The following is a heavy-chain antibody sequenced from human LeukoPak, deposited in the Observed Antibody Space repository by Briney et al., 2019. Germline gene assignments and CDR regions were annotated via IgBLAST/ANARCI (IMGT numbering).Heavy chain of an antibody. V-gene: IGHV3-48*04. CDR3: ARDHNYAFDN. CDR1: GFTFRDYS. CDR2: SGMSSGNT. Sequence: PGGLLRLCCAAPGFTFRDYSMNWVRQAPGKGLECISYSGMSSGNTKYADSVKGRFTISGDNAKNSLYLHMNSLRVEDTAVYYCARDHNYAFDNWGQGTLVTVSS. J-gene: IGHJ4*02. D-gene: IGHD1-1*01.